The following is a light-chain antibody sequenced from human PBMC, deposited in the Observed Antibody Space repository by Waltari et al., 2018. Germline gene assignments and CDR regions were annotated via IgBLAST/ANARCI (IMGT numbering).Light chain of an antibody. J-gene: IGLJ2*01. CDR3: CSYAASNGVV. V-gene: IGLV2-11*01. CDR1: GSDIGGPKF. Sequence: QSALTQPRSVSGSPGQSVTISCTGTGSDIGGPKFVSWYQQSSGKAPKLMIYDVHKRPSGVPDRFSGSKSGNTASLTISGLQSEDEGDYYCCSYAASNGVVFGGGTKVTVL. CDR2: DVH.